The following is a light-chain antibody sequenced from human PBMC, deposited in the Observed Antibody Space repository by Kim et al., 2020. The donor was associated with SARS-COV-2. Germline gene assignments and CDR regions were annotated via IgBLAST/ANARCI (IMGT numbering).Light chain of an antibody. V-gene: IGKV3-20*01. Sequence: GVRAPLSCRASRSVGSSYLAWSQQKACQATRHLIYGASSKATGIPDRFSGSGSGTDFTLTISRLEPEDFAVYYCQQYGSSPALTFGGGTKLEIK. J-gene: IGKJ4*01. CDR3: QQYGSSPALT. CDR1: RSVGSSY. CDR2: GAS.